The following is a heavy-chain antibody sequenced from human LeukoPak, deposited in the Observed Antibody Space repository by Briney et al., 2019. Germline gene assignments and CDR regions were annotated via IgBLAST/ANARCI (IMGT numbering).Heavy chain of an antibody. D-gene: IGHD2-15*01. CDR3: ARRSYCSGGSCYYFDY. Sequence: GESLKISCKGSGYSFTSYWIGGLRRLPGKALEGMGIIYPGDSDTRYSPSFQGQVTISADKSISTAYLQWSSLKASDTAMYYCARRSYCSGGSCYYFDYWGQGTLVTVSS. CDR1: GYSFTSYW. V-gene: IGHV5-51*01. CDR2: IYPGDSDT. J-gene: IGHJ4*02.